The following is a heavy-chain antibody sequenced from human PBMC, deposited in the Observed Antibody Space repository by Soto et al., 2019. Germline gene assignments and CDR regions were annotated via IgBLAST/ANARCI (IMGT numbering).Heavy chain of an antibody. D-gene: IGHD3-9*01. CDR3: AGGDILGHWFDP. Sequence: QVQLQESGPGLVKPSQTLSLTCTVSGGSISSGGYYWSWIRQHPGKGLEWIGYIYYSGSTYYNPSLKIRVTITVDTSKNQFSLKLSSVTAADTAVYYCAGGDILGHWFDPWGQGTLVTVSS. CDR1: GGSISSGGYY. J-gene: IGHJ5*02. CDR2: IYYSGST. V-gene: IGHV4-31*03.